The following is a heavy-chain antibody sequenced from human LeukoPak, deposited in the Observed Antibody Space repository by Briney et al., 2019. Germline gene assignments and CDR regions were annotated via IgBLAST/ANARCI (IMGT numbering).Heavy chain of an antibody. J-gene: IGHJ5*02. CDR2: INPNSGGT. CDR1: GYTFTGYY. Sequence: ASVKVSCKASGYTFTGYYMHWVRQAPGQGLEWMGWINPNSGGTNHAQKFQGKVTMTRDTSISTAYMELSRLRSDDTAVYYCAREMFPGNWFDPWGQGTLVTVSS. V-gene: IGHV1-2*02. D-gene: IGHD3-10*02. CDR3: AREMFPGNWFDP.